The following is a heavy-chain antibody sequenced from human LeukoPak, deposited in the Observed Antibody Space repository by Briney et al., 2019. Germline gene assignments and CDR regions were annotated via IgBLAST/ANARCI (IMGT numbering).Heavy chain of an antibody. CDR2: ISYDGSNK. J-gene: IGHJ6*02. CDR1: GFTFRNYA. Sequence: PGGSLRLSCAASGFTFRNYAMHWVRQAPGKGLEWVAVISYDGSNKYYADSVKGRFTISRDNSKNTLYLQMNSLRAEDTAVYYCARDQRGFRNGLPYYYYYGMDVWGQGTTATVSS. D-gene: IGHD5-18*01. V-gene: IGHV3-30-3*01. CDR3: ARDQRGFRNGLPYYYYYGMDV.